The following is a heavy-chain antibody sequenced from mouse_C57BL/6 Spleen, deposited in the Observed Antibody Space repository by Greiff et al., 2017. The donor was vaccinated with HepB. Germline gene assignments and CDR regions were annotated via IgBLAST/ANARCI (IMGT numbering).Heavy chain of an antibody. CDR1: GYTFTDYY. Sequence: QVQLQQSGAELVRPGASVKLSCKASGYTFTDYYINWVKRRPGQGLEWIARIYPGSGNTYYNEKFKGKATLTAEKSSSTAYMQLSSLTSEDSAVYFCARHYYGSRGYAMDYWVQGTSVTVSS. CDR3: ARHYYGSRGYAMDY. D-gene: IGHD1-1*01. J-gene: IGHJ4*01. V-gene: IGHV1-76*01. CDR2: IYPGSGNT.